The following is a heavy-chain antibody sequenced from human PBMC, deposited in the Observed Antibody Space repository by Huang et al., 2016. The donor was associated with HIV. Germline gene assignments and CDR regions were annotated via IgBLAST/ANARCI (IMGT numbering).Heavy chain of an antibody. CDR1: GGTFSSYA. CDR2: IIPIVGTP. J-gene: IGHJ5*02. CDR3: ARDRKYDNAWYWFDP. D-gene: IGHD1-1*01. Sequence: QVQLVQSGAEVKKPGSSVRVSCEASGGTFSSYAINWVRQALGQGLEWMGGIIPIVGTPNYAQKFQGRVTITADKSTSTAYMELSSLRSDDTAVYYCARDRKYDNAWYWFDPWGQGTLVTVSS. V-gene: IGHV1-69*06.